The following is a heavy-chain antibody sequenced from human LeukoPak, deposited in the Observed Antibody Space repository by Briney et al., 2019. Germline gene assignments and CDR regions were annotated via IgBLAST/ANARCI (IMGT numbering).Heavy chain of an antibody. CDR2: IYHSGST. V-gene: IGHV4-4*02. CDR3: VREVPLGDGYYYYGMDV. J-gene: IGHJ6*04. CDR1: GGSISSSNW. Sequence: PSETLSLTCAVSGGSISSSNWWSWVRQPPGKGLEWIGEIYHSGSTNYNPSLKSGVTISVDKSKNQFSLKLSSVTAADTAVYYCVREVPLGDGYYYYGMDVWGKGTTVTVSS. D-gene: IGHD3-10*01.